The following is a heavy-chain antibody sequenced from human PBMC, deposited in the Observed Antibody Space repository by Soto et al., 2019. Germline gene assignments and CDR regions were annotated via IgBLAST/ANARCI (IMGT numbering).Heavy chain of an antibody. V-gene: IGHV3-9*01. Sequence: EVXLXXSGGGLVQPGXXLRXSCAASXFTFDDYAMHXVRQAPGXXXXXXXGISWNSGSIGYADSVKGRFTISRDNAKNSLXXXXXXXXAXXTALYYCAKERAPVTPYISGYFDYWGQGTLVTVSS. J-gene: IGHJ4*02. CDR2: ISWNSGSI. D-gene: IGHD4-4*01. CDR1: XFTFDDYA. CDR3: AKERAPVTPYISGYFDY.